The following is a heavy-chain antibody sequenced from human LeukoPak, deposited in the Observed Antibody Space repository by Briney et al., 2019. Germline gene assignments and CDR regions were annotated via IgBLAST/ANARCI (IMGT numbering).Heavy chain of an antibody. CDR2: ISSSSSYI. CDR3: ARADIAVAGPNFDY. Sequence: GGSLRLSCAASGFTFSSYSMNWVRQAPGKGLEWVSSISSSSSYIFYADSVKGRFTISRDNAKNSLYLQMNSLRAEDTAVYYCARADIAVAGPNFDYWGQGTLVTVSS. CDR1: GFTFSSYS. J-gene: IGHJ4*02. D-gene: IGHD6-19*01. V-gene: IGHV3-21*01.